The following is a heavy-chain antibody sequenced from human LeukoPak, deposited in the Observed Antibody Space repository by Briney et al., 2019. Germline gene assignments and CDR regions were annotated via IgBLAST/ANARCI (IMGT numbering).Heavy chain of an antibody. D-gene: IGHD6-19*01. CDR1: GYSISSGYY. J-gene: IGHJ3*02. V-gene: IGHV4-38-2*02. Sequence: PSETLSLTCTVSGYSISSGYYWGWIRQPPGKGLEWIGSIYHSGSTYYNPSLKSRVTISVDTSKNQFSLKLSSVTAADTAVYYCARVGGAQWLVNDAFDIWGQGTMVTVSS. CDR3: ARVGGAQWLVNDAFDI. CDR2: IYHSGST.